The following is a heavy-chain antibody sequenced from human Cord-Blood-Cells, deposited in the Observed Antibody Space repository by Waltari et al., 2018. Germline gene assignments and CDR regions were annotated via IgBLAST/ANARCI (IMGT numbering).Heavy chain of an antibody. CDR2: IYTSGST. D-gene: IGHD3-10*01. J-gene: IGHJ6*03. CDR1: GGSISSYY. Sequence: QVQLQESGPGLVKPSETLSLTCTVSGGSISSYYWSWIRHPAGTGLEWIGRIYTSGSTNYNPSLKSRVTMSVDTSKNQFSLKLSSVTAADTAVYYCARVVYYGSGSFRSYYYYMDVWGKGTTVTVSS. CDR3: ARVVYYGSGSFRSYYYYMDV. V-gene: IGHV4-4*07.